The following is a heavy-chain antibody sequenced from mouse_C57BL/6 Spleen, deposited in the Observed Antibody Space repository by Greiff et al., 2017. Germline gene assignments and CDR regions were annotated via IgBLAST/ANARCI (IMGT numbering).Heavy chain of an antibody. CDR2: IRSKSNNYAT. J-gene: IGHJ2*01. V-gene: IGHV10-1*01. CDR3: VRDYSNQGYYFDY. D-gene: IGHD2-5*01. Sequence: EVQLQQSGGGLVQPKGSLKLSCAASGFSFNTYAMNWVRQAPGKGLEWVARIRSKSNNYATYYADSVKDRFTISRDDSESMLYLQMNNLKTEDTAMYYCVRDYSNQGYYFDYWGQGTTLTVSS. CDR1: GFSFNTYA.